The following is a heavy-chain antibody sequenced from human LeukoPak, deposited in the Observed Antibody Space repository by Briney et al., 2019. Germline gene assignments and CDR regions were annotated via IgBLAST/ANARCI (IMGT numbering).Heavy chain of an antibody. D-gene: IGHD4-23*01. CDR2: INASGGST. CDR1: GYTFTGYY. CDR3: ASPSGNSDSFFDY. V-gene: IGHV1-46*01. J-gene: IGHJ4*02. Sequence: ASVKVSCKASGYTFTGYYMHWVRQAPGQGLEWMGIINASGGSTSYAQKFQGRVTMTRDASTSTVYMELSSLRSEDTAVYYCASPSGNSDSFFDYWGQGTLVTVSS.